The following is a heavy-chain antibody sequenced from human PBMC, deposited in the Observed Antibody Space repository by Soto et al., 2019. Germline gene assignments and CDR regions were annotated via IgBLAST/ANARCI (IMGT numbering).Heavy chain of an antibody. J-gene: IGHJ4*02. CDR1: GFTFSSYG. V-gene: IGHV3-30*03. Sequence: GGSLRLSCAASGFTFSSYGMHWVRQAPGKGLEWVAVISYDGSKKDYADSVKGRFTISRDNSKNTLYLQMDSLRAEDTAIYYCARYIRGPTVFYFDFWGPGVLVTVYS. CDR2: ISYDGSKK. D-gene: IGHD1-26*01. CDR3: ARYIRGPTVFYFDF.